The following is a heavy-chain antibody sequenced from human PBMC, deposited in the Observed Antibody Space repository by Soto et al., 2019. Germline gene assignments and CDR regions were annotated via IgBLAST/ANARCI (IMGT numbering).Heavy chain of an antibody. CDR1: GFTFSSYS. J-gene: IGHJ3*02. V-gene: IGHV3-21*01. CDR3: ARDRGGDLKAFDI. CDR2: ISSSSSYI. D-gene: IGHD3-10*01. Sequence: EVQLVESGGGLVKPGGSLRLSCAASGFTFSSYSMNWVRQAPGKGLEGVSSISSSSSYIYYADSMEGRFTICRDNAKNSLHLQMNSLRAEGAAVYSCARDRGGDLKAFDIWGQGTMVTVSS.